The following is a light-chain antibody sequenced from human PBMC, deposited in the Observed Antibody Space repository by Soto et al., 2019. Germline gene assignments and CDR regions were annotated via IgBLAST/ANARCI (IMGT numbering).Light chain of an antibody. V-gene: IGKV3-15*01. CDR2: GAS. J-gene: IGKJ5*01. CDR1: QSLRSD. Sequence: EIVLIQSPATLSLSPGERAALSCRASQSLRSDLAWYQQKPGQAPRLLIYGASTRATDIPARFSGSGSGTEFTLTISSLQSEDFAVYYCQQYDNWPPTFGQGTRLEIK. CDR3: QQYDNWPPT.